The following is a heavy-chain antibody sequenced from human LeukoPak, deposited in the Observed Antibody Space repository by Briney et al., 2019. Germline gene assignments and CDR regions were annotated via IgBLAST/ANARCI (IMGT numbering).Heavy chain of an antibody. J-gene: IGHJ6*02. CDR2: INSDGSAT. Sequence: GGSLRLSCAASGFTFSSYSMNWVRQAPGKGLLWVSRINSDGSATIYADSVRGRFTISRDNAKNTLYLQMSGLRVEDTAVYHCASDSPYYGMDVWGQGTTVTVSS. V-gene: IGHV3-74*01. CDR3: ASDSPYYGMDV. CDR1: GFTFSSYS.